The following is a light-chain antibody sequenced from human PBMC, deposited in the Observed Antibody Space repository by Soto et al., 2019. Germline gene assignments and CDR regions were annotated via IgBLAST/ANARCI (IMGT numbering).Light chain of an antibody. J-gene: IGKJ1*01. CDR1: QRVGGGF. CDR3: QQYGSSPRT. V-gene: IGKV3D-20*01. CDR2: DTS. Sequence: DIVLTQSPATLSLSPGERATLYCGASQRVGGGFLAWYQQKPGLAPRLMLYDTSFRATGIPDRFSGSGSGTDFTLTISRLEPEDFAVYYCQQYGSSPRTFGQGTKVDI.